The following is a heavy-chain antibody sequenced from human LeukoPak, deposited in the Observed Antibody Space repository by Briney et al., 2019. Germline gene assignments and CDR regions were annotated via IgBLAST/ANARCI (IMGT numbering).Heavy chain of an antibody. CDR3: AREFRGVTRYFDY. J-gene: IGHJ4*02. V-gene: IGHV3-30*03. CDR2: ISYDGSNK. CDR1: GFTFSSYG. Sequence: GRSLRLSCAASGFTFSSYGMHWVRQAPGKGLEWVAVISYDGSNKYYADSVKGRFTISRDNSKNTLYLQMNSLRAEDTAVYYCAREFRGVTRYFDYWGQGTLVTVSS. D-gene: IGHD3-10*01.